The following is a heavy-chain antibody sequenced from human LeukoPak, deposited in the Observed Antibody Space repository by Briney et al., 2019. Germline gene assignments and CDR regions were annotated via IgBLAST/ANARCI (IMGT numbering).Heavy chain of an antibody. V-gene: IGHV4-61*02. CDR1: GGSISNSSYY. CDR3: ARDRGYCSSTSCLGAFDI. J-gene: IGHJ3*02. CDR2: IYTSGST. Sequence: SETLSLTCTVSGGSISNSSYYWSWIRQPPGKGLEWIGRIYTSGSTNYNPSLKSRVTMSVDTSKNQFSLKLSSVTAADTAVYYCARDRGYCSSTSCLGAFDIWGQGTMVTVSS. D-gene: IGHD2-2*01.